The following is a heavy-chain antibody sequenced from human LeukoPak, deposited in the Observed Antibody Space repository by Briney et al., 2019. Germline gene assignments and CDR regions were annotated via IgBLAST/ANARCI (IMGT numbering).Heavy chain of an antibody. D-gene: IGHD3-22*01. CDR2: IIPIFGTA. CDR3: AKDSSGYYPNWFDP. Sequence: SVTVSFTASVGTFIIYAISWVRQAPGQGLEWMGRIIPIFGTANYAQKFQGRVTITADKSTSTAYMELSSLRSEDTAVYYCAKDSSGYYPNWFDPWGQGTLVTVSS. J-gene: IGHJ5*02. V-gene: IGHV1-69*06. CDR1: VGTFIIYA.